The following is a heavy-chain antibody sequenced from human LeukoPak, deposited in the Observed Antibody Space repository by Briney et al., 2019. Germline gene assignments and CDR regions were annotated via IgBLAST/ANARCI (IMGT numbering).Heavy chain of an antibody. Sequence: PSETLSLTCAVYGGSFSGYYWSWIRQPPGKGLEWIGYIYYSGSTNYNPSLKSRVTISVDTSKNQFSLKLSSVTAADTAVYYCARGPYSSSWPFDYWGQGTLVTVSS. V-gene: IGHV4-59*01. J-gene: IGHJ4*02. CDR2: IYYSGST. D-gene: IGHD6-13*01. CDR1: GGSFSGYY. CDR3: ARGPYSSSWPFDY.